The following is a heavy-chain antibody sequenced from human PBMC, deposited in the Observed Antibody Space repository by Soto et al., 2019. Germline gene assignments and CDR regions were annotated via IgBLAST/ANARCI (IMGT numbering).Heavy chain of an antibody. CDR3: ARDPPLYSYGSDY. Sequence: ASVKVSCKASGYTFSSYGISWVRQAPGQGLEWMGWISAYNGNTNYAQKFQGRVTITRDTSASTAYMELSSLRSEDTAVYYCARDPPLYSYGSDYWGQGTLVTVSS. V-gene: IGHV1-18*01. D-gene: IGHD5-18*01. CDR2: ISAYNGNT. J-gene: IGHJ4*02. CDR1: GYTFSSYG.